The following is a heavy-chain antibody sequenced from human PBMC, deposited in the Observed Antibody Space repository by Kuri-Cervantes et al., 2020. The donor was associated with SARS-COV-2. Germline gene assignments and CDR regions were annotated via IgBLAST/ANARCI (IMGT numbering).Heavy chain of an antibody. D-gene: IGHD3-9*01. V-gene: IGHV3-30-3*01. J-gene: IGHJ6*02. CDR3: AGDPTAGRLRYFDWFSSGPSNYYGMDV. CDR2: ISHDGSNK. Sequence: GESLKIPCAASGFNFSRTDMHRVRQAPGKGLEWVAVISHDGSNKYYADSVKGRFTISRDNAKNSLYLQMNSLRAEDTAVYYCAGDPTAGRLRYFDWFSSGPSNYYGMDVWGQGTTVTVSS. CDR1: GFNFSRTD.